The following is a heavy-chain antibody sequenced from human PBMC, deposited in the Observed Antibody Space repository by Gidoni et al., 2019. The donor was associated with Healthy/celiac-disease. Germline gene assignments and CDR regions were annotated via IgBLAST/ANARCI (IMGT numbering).Heavy chain of an antibody. CDR2: IYYSGST. Sequence: QVQLQESGPGLGKPSETLSLTCTVSGGPISSYYWSWIRQPPGKGLEWIGYIYYSGSTNYNPSLKSRVTISVDTSKNQFSLKLSSVTAADTAVYYCARFNSSGYYPGYFDLWGRGTLVTVSS. CDR1: GGPISSYY. CDR3: ARFNSSGYYPGYFDL. D-gene: IGHD3-22*01. J-gene: IGHJ2*01. V-gene: IGHV4-59*01.